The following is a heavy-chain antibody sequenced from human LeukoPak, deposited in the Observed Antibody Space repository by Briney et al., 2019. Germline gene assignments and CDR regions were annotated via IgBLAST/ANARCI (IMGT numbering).Heavy chain of an antibody. CDR2: IYYSGNA. V-gene: IGHV4-59*08. Sequence: SETLSLTGTASGDSISGYYWSWIRQPPGKGLEWIGYIYYSGNANYNPSLKSRVTISVDTSKNQFSLRLSSVTAADTAVYYCARHWDDWGQGTLVTVSS. CDR1: GDSISGYY. J-gene: IGHJ4*02. CDR3: ARHWDD.